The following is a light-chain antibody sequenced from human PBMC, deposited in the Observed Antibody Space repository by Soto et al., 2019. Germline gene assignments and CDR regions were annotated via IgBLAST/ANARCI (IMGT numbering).Light chain of an antibody. CDR1: SSDVGGYNY. V-gene: IGLV2-8*01. CDR2: EVS. J-gene: IGLJ2*01. Sequence: QSALTQPPSASGSPGQSVTISCTGTSSDVGGYNYVSWYQQHPGKAPKLMIYEVSKRPSGVPDRFSGSKSGNTASLTVSGLQAEDEAEYYCSSYAGSNDRVVFGGGTKLTVL. CDR3: SSYAGSNDRVV.